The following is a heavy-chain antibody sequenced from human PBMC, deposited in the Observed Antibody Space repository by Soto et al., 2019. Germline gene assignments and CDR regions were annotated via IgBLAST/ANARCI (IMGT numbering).Heavy chain of an antibody. D-gene: IGHD3-3*01. CDR2: INPNSGGT. Sequence: ASVKVSGEASGYTFTGYYMHWVRQAPGQGLEWMGWINPNSGGTNYAQKFQGWVTMTRDTSISTAYMELSRLRSDDTAVYYCARELTEDYDFWSGYPQRYYGMDVWGQGTTVTVSS. J-gene: IGHJ6*02. V-gene: IGHV1-2*04. CDR3: ARELTEDYDFWSGYPQRYYGMDV. CDR1: GYTFTGYY.